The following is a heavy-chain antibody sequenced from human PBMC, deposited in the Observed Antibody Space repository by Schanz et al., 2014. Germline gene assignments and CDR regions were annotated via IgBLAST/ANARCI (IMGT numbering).Heavy chain of an antibody. V-gene: IGHV1-8*02. Sequence: QVQLVQSGAEVKKPGASVKVSCKASGYTLTHYAMNWVRQAPGQGLEWMGWMNPNSGNTGYAQKFQGRVTMTRNTSISTAYMELSSLRSEDTAVYYCARLGTGMAVAGSVIDSYYYYMDVWGEGTTVTVSS. CDR3: ARLGTGMAVAGSVIDSYYYYMDV. CDR1: GYTLTHYA. D-gene: IGHD6-19*01. CDR2: MNPNSGNT. J-gene: IGHJ6*03.